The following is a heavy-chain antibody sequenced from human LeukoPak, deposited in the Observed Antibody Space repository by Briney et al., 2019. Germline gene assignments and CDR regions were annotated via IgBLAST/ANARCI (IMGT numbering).Heavy chain of an antibody. CDR1: GGSFSGYY. V-gene: IGHV4-34*01. J-gene: IGHJ4*02. D-gene: IGHD3-10*01. CDR2: INHSGST. Sequence: SETLSLTCAVYGGSFSGYYWSWIRQPPGKGLEWIGGINHSGSTNYNPSLKSRVTISVDTSKNQFSLKLSSVTAADTAVYYCARGPYGSGSFFDYWGQGTLVTVSS. CDR3: ARGPYGSGSFFDY.